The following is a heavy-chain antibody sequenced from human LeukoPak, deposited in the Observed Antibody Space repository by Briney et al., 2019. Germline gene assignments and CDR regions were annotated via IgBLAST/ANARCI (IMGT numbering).Heavy chain of an antibody. Sequence: GGSLRLSCAASGFTVSSNYMSWARQAPGKGLEWVSVIYSGGSTYFADSVKGRFTISRDNSKNTLYLQMNSLRAEDTAVYYCARVSEGALDYWGQGTLVTVSS. D-gene: IGHD1-26*01. CDR1: GFTVSSNY. J-gene: IGHJ4*02. CDR2: IYSGGST. CDR3: ARVSEGALDY. V-gene: IGHV3-53*01.